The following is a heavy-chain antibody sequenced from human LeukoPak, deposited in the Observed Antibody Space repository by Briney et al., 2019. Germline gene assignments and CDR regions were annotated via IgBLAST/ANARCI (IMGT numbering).Heavy chain of an antibody. D-gene: IGHD5-24*01. V-gene: IGHV3-33*06. J-gene: IGHJ4*02. CDR3: AKDRHPARTDGYYFDY. Sequence: PGRSLRLSCAASGFTFSSYGMHWVRQAPGKGLEWVAVIWYDGSNKYYADSVKGRFTISRGNSKNTLYLQMDSLRGEDTAVYYCAKDRHPARTDGYYFDYWGQGTLVSVSS. CDR1: GFTFSSYG. CDR2: IWYDGSNK.